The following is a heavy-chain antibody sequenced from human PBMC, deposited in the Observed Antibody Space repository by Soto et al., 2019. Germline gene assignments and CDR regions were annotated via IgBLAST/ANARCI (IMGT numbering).Heavy chain of an antibody. CDR1: GFTFSSYG. CDR2: IWYDGSNK. Sequence: PGGSLRLSCAASGFTFSSYGMHWVRQAPGKGLEWVAVIWYDGSNKYYADSVKGRFTISRDNSKNTLYLQLDSLRAEDTAVYYCVRENYYYGMDVWGHGTTVTVSS. J-gene: IGHJ6*02. V-gene: IGHV3-33*01. CDR3: VRENYYYGMDV.